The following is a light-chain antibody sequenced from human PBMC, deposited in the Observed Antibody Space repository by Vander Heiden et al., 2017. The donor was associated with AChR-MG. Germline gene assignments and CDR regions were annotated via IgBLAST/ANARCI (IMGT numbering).Light chain of an antibody. Sequence: AIRIAQSPSSLSASTGDRVTITCRASLTISSYLAWYQQKPGKAPKLLMYATSTLQSGVPSRFSGGGSGTDFTLTISSLQSEDFATYYCQQYDSYPLTFGGGTKVEIK. V-gene: IGKV1-8*01. CDR2: ATS. J-gene: IGKJ4*01. CDR1: LTISSY. CDR3: QQYDSYPLT.